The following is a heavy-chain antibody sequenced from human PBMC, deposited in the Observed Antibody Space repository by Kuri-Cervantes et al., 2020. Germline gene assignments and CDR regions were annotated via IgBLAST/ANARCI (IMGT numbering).Heavy chain of an antibody. CDR3: ARGGYCSSTSCYGFDY. Sequence: GESLKISCAASGFTFSSYDMHWVRQATGKGLEWVSAIGTAGDTYYPGSVKGRFTISRENAKNSLYLQMNSLRAEDTAVYYCARGGYCSSTSCYGFDYWGQGTLVTVSS. V-gene: IGHV3-13*01. D-gene: IGHD2-2*01. J-gene: IGHJ4*02. CDR1: GFTFSSYD. CDR2: IGTAGDT.